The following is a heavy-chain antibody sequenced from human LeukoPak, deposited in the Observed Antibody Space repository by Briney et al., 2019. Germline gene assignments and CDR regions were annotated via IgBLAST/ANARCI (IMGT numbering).Heavy chain of an antibody. CDR1: GDSISRGGYY. J-gene: IGHJ4*02. D-gene: IGHD6-13*01. Sequence: SETLSLTCIVSGDSISRGGYYWSWIRHHPGKGLEWIGYIYYSGSADYNPSLESRVTISVDTSKNQFSLRLASVTAADTAVYYCARVGYGGGEYYFDFWGQGTLVTVSS. CDR2: IYYSGSA. V-gene: IGHV4-31*03. CDR3: ARVGYGGGEYYFDF.